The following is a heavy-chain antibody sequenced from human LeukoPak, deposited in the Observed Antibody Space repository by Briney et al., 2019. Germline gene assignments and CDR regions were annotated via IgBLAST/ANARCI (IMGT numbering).Heavy chain of an antibody. Sequence: SETLSLTCTVSGGSISSSSYYWGWIRQPPGKGLEWIVSIYYTGTTSYNPSLKGRVTISMDTSKNQFSLKLSSVTAADTAVYYCARLKGTTYTYYYDSSAVRGGFDYWGQGTLVTVSS. CDR2: IYYTGTT. J-gene: IGHJ4*02. CDR1: GGSISSSSYY. V-gene: IGHV4-39*01. CDR3: ARLKGTTYTYYYDSSAVRGGFDY. D-gene: IGHD3-22*01.